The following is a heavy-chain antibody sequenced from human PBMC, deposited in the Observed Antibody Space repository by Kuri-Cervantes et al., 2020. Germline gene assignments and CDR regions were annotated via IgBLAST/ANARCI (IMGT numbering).Heavy chain of an antibody. J-gene: IGHJ4*02. Sequence: SETLSLTCAIYGGSFSGYDWSWIRQPPGKGLEWIGYIYYSGSTNYNPSLKSRVTISVDTSKNQFSLKLSSVTAADTAVYYCARMAAAGWGYWGQGTLVTVSS. CDR3: ARMAAAGWGY. V-gene: IGHV4-34*01. CDR2: IYYSGST. D-gene: IGHD6-13*01. CDR1: GGSFSGYD.